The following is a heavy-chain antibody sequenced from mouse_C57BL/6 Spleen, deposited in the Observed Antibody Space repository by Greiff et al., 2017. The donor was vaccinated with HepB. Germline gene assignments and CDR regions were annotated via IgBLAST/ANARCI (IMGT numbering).Heavy chain of an antibody. CDR3: SRWAMRITTVGREWHFDV. J-gene: IGHJ1*03. Sequence: VQLQQSGAELVKPGASVKISCKASGYAFSSYWMNWVKQRPGKGLEWIGQIYPGDGDTNYNGKFKGKAKLTADKSYSTAYIQLSSLTSEDAAVYFRSRWAMRITTVGREWHFDVWGTGTTVTVSS. V-gene: IGHV1-80*01. CDR1: GYAFSSYW. CDR2: IYPGDGDT. D-gene: IGHD1-1*01.